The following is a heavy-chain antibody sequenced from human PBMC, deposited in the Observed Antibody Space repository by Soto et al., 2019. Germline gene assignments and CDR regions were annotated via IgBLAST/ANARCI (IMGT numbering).Heavy chain of an antibody. J-gene: IGHJ5*02. CDR3: ARDWKGAEGFDT. CDR1: GYTFSTYG. V-gene: IGHV1-18*01. D-gene: IGHD1-1*01. Sequence: QVQLVQSGAEVKKPGASVKVSCKASGYTFSTYGFSWVRQAPGQGLEWMGWIGADNGDTNYAQNFQGRVTMTTDTSTTTSYMELRSLKSDVTAVYFCARDWKGAEGFDTWGKGTLVTVSS. CDR2: IGADNGDT.